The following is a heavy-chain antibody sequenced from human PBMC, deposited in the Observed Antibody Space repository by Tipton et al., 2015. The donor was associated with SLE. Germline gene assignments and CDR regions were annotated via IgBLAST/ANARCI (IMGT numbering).Heavy chain of an antibody. CDR2: IYNGGS. CDR3: ARTNRGCFDY. Sequence: TLSLTCTVSGDSLSSPHWTWFRQPAGKGLEWIGRIYNGGSNYNPSLKSRVSMSLDTSKNQMSLKLNSVTAADTAVYYCARTNRGCFDYWGQGTLVTVSS. J-gene: IGHJ4*02. CDR1: GDSLSSPH. V-gene: IGHV4-4*07. D-gene: IGHD2-8*01.